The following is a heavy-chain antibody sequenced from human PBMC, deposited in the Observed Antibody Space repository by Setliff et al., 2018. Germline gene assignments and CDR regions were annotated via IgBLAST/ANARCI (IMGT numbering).Heavy chain of an antibody. J-gene: IGHJ3*02. D-gene: IGHD1-26*01. CDR1: GASINSSTFF. CDR2: IYYSGNT. CDR3: ARRIVGAVDGFDI. V-gene: IGHV4-39*01. Sequence: SETLSLTCIVSGASINSSTFFWGWIRQPPGKGLEWIGSIYYSGNTFYNPSLGSRLTISGDTSKNQFSLKLSSVTAADTAVYYCARRIVGAVDGFDIWGQGTMVTVSS.